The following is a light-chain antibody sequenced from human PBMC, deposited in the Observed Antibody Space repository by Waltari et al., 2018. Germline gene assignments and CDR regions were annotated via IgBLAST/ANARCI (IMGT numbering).Light chain of an antibody. Sequence: SYELTQPPSVSVSPGQTARITCSGDALPNQYAYWYQQKPGQAPVRVIYKDSERPSRLPERFSGSSSGTTVTLTISGVQAEDEADYYCQSADSSGTYVVFGGGTKLTVL. CDR1: ALPNQY. J-gene: IGLJ2*01. V-gene: IGLV3-25*03. CDR2: KDS. CDR3: QSADSSGTYVV.